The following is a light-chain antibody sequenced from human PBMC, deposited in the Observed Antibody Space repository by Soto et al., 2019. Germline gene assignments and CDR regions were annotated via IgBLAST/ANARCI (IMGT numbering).Light chain of an antibody. CDR3: HQYNSYAT. V-gene: IGKV1-5*01. Sequence: DMEMTQAASPLSASVGDIVTITCRASQSIISWLAWYQQKPGKAPKLLIYDASSLESGVPSRFSGSGSGTEFTLTISSLQPDDFATYYCHQYNSYATFGQGTKVDIK. J-gene: IGKJ1*01. CDR2: DAS. CDR1: QSIISW.